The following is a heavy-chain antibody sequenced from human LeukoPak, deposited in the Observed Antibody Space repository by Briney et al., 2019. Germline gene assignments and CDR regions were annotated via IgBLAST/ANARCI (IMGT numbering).Heavy chain of an antibody. CDR2: IYHSGST. D-gene: IGHD1-26*01. J-gene: IGHJ3*02. CDR3: AREHLGRDAFDI. Sequence: PSETLSLTCAVSGYSISSGYYWGWIRQPPGKGLEWIGSIYHSGSTYYNPSLKSRVTISVDTSNNQFSLKLSSVTAAGTAVYYCAREHLGRDAFDIWGQGTMVTVSS. V-gene: IGHV4-38-2*02. CDR1: GYSISSGYY.